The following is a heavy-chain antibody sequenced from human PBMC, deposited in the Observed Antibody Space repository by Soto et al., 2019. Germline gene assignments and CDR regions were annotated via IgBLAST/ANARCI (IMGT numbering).Heavy chain of an antibody. CDR2: IIPILGIA. J-gene: IGHJ6*02. V-gene: IGHV1-69*02. Sequence: QVQLVQSGAEVKKPGSSVKVSCKASGGTFSSYTISWVRQAPGQGLEWMGRIIPILGIANYAQKFQGRVTFTAEKSASTAYMEVSSLRSEDTAVYYCARWGGTLVVPAAMGYYYYGMDVWGQGTTVTVSS. D-gene: IGHD2-2*01. CDR3: ARWGGTLVVPAAMGYYYYGMDV. CDR1: GGTFSSYT.